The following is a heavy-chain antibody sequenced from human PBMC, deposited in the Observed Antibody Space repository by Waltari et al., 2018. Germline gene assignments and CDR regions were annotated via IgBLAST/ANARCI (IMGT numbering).Heavy chain of an antibody. Sequence: QVQLQESGPGLVKPSETLSLTCTVSGGSISSHYWSWIRQPPGKGLEWIGYIYYSGSTNYNPSLKSRVTISVDTSKNQFSLKLSSVTAADTAVYYCARGSSSWYDYYYYGMDVWGQGTTVTVSS. CDR2: IYYSGST. D-gene: IGHD6-13*01. J-gene: IGHJ6*02. V-gene: IGHV4-59*11. CDR3: ARGSSSWYDYYYYGMDV. CDR1: GGSISSHY.